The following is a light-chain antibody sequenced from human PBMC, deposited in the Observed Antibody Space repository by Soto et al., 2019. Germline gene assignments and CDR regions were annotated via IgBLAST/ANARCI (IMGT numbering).Light chain of an antibody. J-gene: IGKJ3*01. Sequence: DIQMTQSPSSLSASVGDTVTITCRASQGISNSLAWFQQKPGRVPQFLIYAASTLQPGVPPRFSGSGSGTDFTLTISNLQPEDVATYYCQNYNSAPLTFGPGTRVDIK. CDR3: QNYNSAPLT. V-gene: IGKV1-27*01. CDR1: QGISNS. CDR2: AAS.